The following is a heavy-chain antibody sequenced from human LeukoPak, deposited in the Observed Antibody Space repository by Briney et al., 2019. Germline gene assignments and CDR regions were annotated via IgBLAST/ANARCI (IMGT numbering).Heavy chain of an antibody. CDR2: ISSSSSYI. V-gene: IGHV3-21*01. CDR3: ARGNYDFWSGYYADY. D-gene: IGHD3-3*01. J-gene: IGHJ4*02. Sequence: GGSLRLSCAASGFTFSSYSINWVRQAPGKGLEWVSSISSSSSYIYYADSVKGRFTISRDDAKNSLYLQMNSLRAEDTAVYYCARGNYDFWSGYYADYWGQGTLVTVSS. CDR1: GFTFSSYS.